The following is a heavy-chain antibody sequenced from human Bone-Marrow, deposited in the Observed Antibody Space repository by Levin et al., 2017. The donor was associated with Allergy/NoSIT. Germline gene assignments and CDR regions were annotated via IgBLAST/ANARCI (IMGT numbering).Heavy chain of an antibody. CDR2: ISPTDSST. CDR1: GFIFTNFY. Sequence: GGSLRLSCSVSGFIFTNFYMSWVRQAPGKGLEWLSNISPTDSSTSYADSVKGRFTISRDNDKNVLYLQMNSLRPDDPAVYYCAREGSYYDTTGHKLFDNGGLGTLVTVSS. J-gene: IGHJ5*02. CDR3: AREGSYYDTTGHKLFDN. V-gene: IGHV3-11*01. D-gene: IGHD3-22*01.